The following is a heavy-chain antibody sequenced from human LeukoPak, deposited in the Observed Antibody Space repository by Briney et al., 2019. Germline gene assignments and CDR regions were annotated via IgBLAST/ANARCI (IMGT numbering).Heavy chain of an antibody. V-gene: IGHV1-8*01. J-gene: IGHJ4*02. CDR3: ARDASPYYDFWSGYYTLDS. CDR1: GYTFTSYD. CDR2: MNPNSGNT. D-gene: IGHD3-3*01. Sequence: GASVKVSCKASGYTFTSYDVNWVRQATGQGLEWMGWMNPNSGNTGYAQKFQGRVTMTRNTSISTAYMELSSLRSDDTAVYYCARDASPYYDFWSGYYTLDSWGQGPLVTVSS.